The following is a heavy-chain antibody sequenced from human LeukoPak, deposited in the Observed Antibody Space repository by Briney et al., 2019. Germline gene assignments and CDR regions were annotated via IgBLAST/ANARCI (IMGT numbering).Heavy chain of an antibody. CDR2: IYYSGST. V-gene: IGHV4-31*03. J-gene: IGHJ5*02. Sequence: PSQTLSLTCTVSGGSISSGGYYWSWIRRHPGKGLEWIGYIYYSGSTYYNPSLKSRVTISVDTSKNQFSLKLSSVTAADTAVYYCARVMDILTGQSWFDPWGQGTLVTVSS. CDR3: ARVMDILTGQSWFDP. CDR1: GGSISSGGYY. D-gene: IGHD3-9*01.